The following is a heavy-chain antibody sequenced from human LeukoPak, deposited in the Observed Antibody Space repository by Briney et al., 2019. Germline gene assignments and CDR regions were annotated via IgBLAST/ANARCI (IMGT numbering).Heavy chain of an antibody. CDR1: GGSISSGGYY. J-gene: IGHJ5*02. CDR3: AREITSGVTWFDP. CDR2: IYYSGST. D-gene: IGHD1-26*01. V-gene: IGHV4-31*03. Sequence: TLSLXCTVSGGSISSGGYYWSWIRQHPGKGLEWIGYIYYSGSTYYNPSLKSRVTISVDTSKNQFSLKLSSVTAADTAVYYCAREITSGVTWFDPWGQGTLVTVSS.